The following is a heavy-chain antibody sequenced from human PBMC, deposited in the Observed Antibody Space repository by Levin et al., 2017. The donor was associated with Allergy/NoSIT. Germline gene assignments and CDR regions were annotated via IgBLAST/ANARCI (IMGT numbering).Heavy chain of an antibody. V-gene: IGHV3-33*01. Sequence: LSLTCAASGFPFSSSGMHWVRQAPGKGLEWVAVIWYDGSIKSYADSVKGRFTISRDNSKNTLYLQMNSLRAEDTAVYYCARDHSWIAATGTYFDYWGQGTLVTVSS. CDR3: ARDHSWIAATGTYFDY. D-gene: IGHD6-13*01. CDR2: IWYDGSIK. J-gene: IGHJ4*02. CDR1: GFPFSSSG.